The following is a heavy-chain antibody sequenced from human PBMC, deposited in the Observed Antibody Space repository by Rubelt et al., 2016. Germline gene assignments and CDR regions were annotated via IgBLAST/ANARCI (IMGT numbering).Heavy chain of an antibody. Sequence: QVQLQESGPGLVKPSETLSLTCTVSGGSISSYYWSWIRQPPGKGLEWIGYIYYSGSTNYNPSLKSRVTISVDTSKNQFSLKLSSVTAADTAVFYCGRAWDYGDRFPIDDWGQGTLVTVSS. V-gene: IGHV4-59*08. J-gene: IGHJ4*02. CDR2: IYYSGST. CDR3: GRAWDYGDRFPIDD. CDR1: GGSISSYY. D-gene: IGHD4-17*01.